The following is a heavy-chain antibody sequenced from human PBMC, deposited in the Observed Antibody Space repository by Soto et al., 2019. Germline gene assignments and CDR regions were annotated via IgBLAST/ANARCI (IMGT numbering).Heavy chain of an antibody. CDR2: IYYSGST. CDR1: GGSISSSSYY. J-gene: IGHJ4*02. D-gene: IGHD3-10*01. V-gene: IGHV4-39*01. CDR3: ASKASIAYYYAYDY. Sequence: SETLSLTCTVSGGSISSSSYYWGWIRQPPGKGLEWIGSIYYSGSTYYNPSLKSRVTISVATSKNQFSLKLSSVTAADTAVYYCASKASIAYYYAYDYWGQGTLVTVSS.